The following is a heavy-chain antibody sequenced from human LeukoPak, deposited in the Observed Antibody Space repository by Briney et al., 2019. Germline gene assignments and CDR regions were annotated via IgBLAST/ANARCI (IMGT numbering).Heavy chain of an antibody. D-gene: IGHD2-15*01. CDR1: GGSISDYY. Sequence: SETLSLTCTVSGGSISDYYWSWIRQPAGKGLEWIGHIYSSGSTYYNPSRKSRVTMSVDMSKNQFSLKLSSVTATDTAVYYCARDFPPGSGRYFYEGMDVWGQGTTVTVSS. CDR2: IYSSGST. CDR3: ARDFPPGSGRYFYEGMDV. J-gene: IGHJ6*02. V-gene: IGHV4-4*07.